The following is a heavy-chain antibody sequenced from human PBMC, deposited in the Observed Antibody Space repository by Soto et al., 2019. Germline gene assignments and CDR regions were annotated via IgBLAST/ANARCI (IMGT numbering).Heavy chain of an antibody. CDR3: ARGPIDGNYFDS. CDR2: IYRGGTT. CDR1: GLTFSSSY. V-gene: IGHV3-53*02. Sequence: EVQLVETGGGLIQPGGSRRLSCAASGLTFSSSYMTWVRQAPGKGLERVSVIYRGGTTYYADCVKGRFTIFRDNSQNILYLHMSRLRAEETDREYCARGPIDGNYFDSWGQGALVTVSS. J-gene: IGHJ4*02.